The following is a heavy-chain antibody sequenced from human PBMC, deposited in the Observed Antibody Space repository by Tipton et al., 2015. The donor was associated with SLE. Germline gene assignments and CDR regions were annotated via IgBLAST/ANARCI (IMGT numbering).Heavy chain of an antibody. J-gene: IGHJ3*02. D-gene: IGHD4-17*01. V-gene: IGHV4-61*09. CDR2: IYTSGST. CDR3: ARGATTVTTLDAFDI. CDR1: GYSISSGYY. Sequence: TLSLTCAVSGYSISSGYYWGWIRQPAGKGLEWIGYIYTSGSTNYNPSLKSRVTISVDTSKNQFSLKLSSVTAADTAVYYCARGATTVTTLDAFDIWGQGTMVTVSS.